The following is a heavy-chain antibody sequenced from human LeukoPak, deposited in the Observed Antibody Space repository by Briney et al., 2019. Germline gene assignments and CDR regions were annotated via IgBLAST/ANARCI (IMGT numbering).Heavy chain of an antibody. CDR2: INQSGST. CDR1: GGSFSGYY. Sequence: SETLSLTCAVYGGSFSGYYWSWIRQPPGKGLEWIGEINQSGSTNYNPSLKSRVTISVDTSKNQFSPKLSSVTAADTAVYYCARGPKDIVVVPAAILDYWGQGTLVTVSS. CDR3: ARGPKDIVVVPAAILDY. J-gene: IGHJ4*02. D-gene: IGHD2-2*01. V-gene: IGHV4-34*01.